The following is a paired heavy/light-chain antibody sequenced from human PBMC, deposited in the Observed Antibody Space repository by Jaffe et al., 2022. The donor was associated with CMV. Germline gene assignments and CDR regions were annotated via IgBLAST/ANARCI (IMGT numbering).Heavy chain of an antibody. CDR2: ISVYSGNT. CDR3: ARAHSYGSGFQAY. Sequence: QVQLVQSGAEVKKPGASVKVSCKTYGYTFTNYDVTWVRQAPGQGLEWMGWISVYSGNTQYAQKLQGRVTMTTDTSTNTAYMELRSLTFDDTAVYYCARAHSYGSGFQAYWGQGTLVSVSS. V-gene: IGHV1-18*04. J-gene: IGHJ4*02. CDR1: GYTFTNYD. D-gene: IGHD6-19*01.
Light chain of an antibody. V-gene: IGKV1-5*03. J-gene: IGKJ2*01. CDR2: KAS. CDR1: QSISVW. Sequence: DIQMTQSPSTLSASVGDRVTITCRASQSISVWLAWYQQKPGQAPKLLIYKASSLEGGVPSRFSGSGSGTEFTLTISSLQPDDFATYYCQQYNPYSPYTFGQGTKLDLK. CDR3: QQYNPYSPYT.